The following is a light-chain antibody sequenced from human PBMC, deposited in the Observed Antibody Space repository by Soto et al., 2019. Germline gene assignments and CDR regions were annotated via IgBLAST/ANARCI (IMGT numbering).Light chain of an antibody. CDR2: KVS. J-gene: IGLJ3*02. Sequence: QSALPQPASVSGSPRQSITISCTGTSSDVGDGDFVSWYQQRPGNAPKLMIYKVSNRPSGVSNRFSGSKSGNTASLIISCLQAEDEADYYCCSYARSYTWVFGGGTKVTVL. CDR1: SSDVGDGDF. V-gene: IGLV2-14*01. CDR3: CSYARSYTWV.